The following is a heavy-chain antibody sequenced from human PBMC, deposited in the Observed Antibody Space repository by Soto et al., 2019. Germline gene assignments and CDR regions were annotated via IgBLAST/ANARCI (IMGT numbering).Heavy chain of an antibody. CDR2: IYYSGST. CDR3: ERHRARNWFYP. V-gene: IGHV4-39*01. Sequence: SETLSLTCIVSGGSISSSSYYWGWIRQPPGKGLEWIGSIYYSGSTYYNPSLKSRVTISVDTSKNQFSLKLSSVTAADTAVFYCERHRARNWFYPWGQGTLVTVSS. CDR1: GGSISSSSYY. J-gene: IGHJ5*02. D-gene: IGHD6-6*01.